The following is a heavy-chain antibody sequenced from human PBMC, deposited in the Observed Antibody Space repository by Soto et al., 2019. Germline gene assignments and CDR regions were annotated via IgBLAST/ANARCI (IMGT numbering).Heavy chain of an antibody. CDR2: FSPISGTT. J-gene: IGHJ4*02. CDR1: GGTFRSHA. Sequence: QVQLVQSGAEMKKPGSSVRVSCKASGGTFRSHAISWVRQAPGQGRDWMGGFSPISGTTKTAQTFQGRVTFTADESTSTAYMHLSSLRSDDTAVYFCARVSDLSDFFEGPFDHWGQGTLVTVSS. CDR3: ARVSDLSDFFEGPFDH. D-gene: IGHD2-21*02. V-gene: IGHV1-69*01.